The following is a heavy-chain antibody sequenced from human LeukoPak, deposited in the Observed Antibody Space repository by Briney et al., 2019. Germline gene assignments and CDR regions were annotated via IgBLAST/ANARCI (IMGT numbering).Heavy chain of an antibody. CDR1: GFTFSNYA. CDR2: ISGSGVST. Sequence: LGGSLRLSCAASGFTFSNYAMSWVRQAPGKGLEWVSTISGSGVSTYYADSVKGQFTISRDNSKNTLYLQMNSLRAEDTAVYYCAKEEWLLAVYFDYWGQGTLVTVSS. J-gene: IGHJ4*02. CDR3: AKEEWLLAVYFDY. V-gene: IGHV3-23*01. D-gene: IGHD3-3*01.